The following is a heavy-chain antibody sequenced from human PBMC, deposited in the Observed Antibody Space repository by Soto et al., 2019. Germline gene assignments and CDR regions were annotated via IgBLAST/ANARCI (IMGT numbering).Heavy chain of an antibody. D-gene: IGHD3-22*01. V-gene: IGHV3-53*01. CDR3: ATRPLLPGAP. J-gene: IGHJ3*01. Sequence: EVQLVESGGGLIQPGGSLRLSCAASGFTFSRNDMNWVRQAPGKGLEWVSLIYSSGSTSYADSVKGRFTISRDNSKNTLYLQMGSLRAEDTAVYYCATRPLLPGAPWGQGTMVTVSS. CDR1: GFTFSRND. CDR2: IYSSGST.